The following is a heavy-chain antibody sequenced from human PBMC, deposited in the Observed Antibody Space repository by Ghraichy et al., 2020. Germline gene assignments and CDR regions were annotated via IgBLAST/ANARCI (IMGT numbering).Heavy chain of an antibody. Sequence: GESLNISCAASGFTVSSNYMSWVRQAPGKGLEWVSVIYSGGSTYYADSVKGRFTISRDNSKNTLYLQMNSLRAEDTAVYYCASENYYDSSGYSPKDAFDIWGQGTMVTVSS. D-gene: IGHD3-22*01. J-gene: IGHJ3*02. CDR3: ASENYYDSSGYSPKDAFDI. CDR2: IYSGGST. CDR1: GFTVSSNY. V-gene: IGHV3-66*01.